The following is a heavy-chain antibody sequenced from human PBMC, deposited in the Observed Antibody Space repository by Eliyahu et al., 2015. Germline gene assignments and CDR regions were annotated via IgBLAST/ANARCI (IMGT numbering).Heavy chain of an antibody. V-gene: IGHV4-34*01. D-gene: IGHD5-12*01. Sequence: QVQLQQWGAGLLKPSETLSLTCAVYGGSFSGYYWSWIRQPPGKGLEWIGEINHSGSTNYNPSLKSRVTISVDTSKNQFSLKLSSVTAADTAVYYCAREKVAFPDYWGQGTLVTVSS. CDR3: AREKVAFPDY. J-gene: IGHJ4*02. CDR2: INHSGST. CDR1: GGSFSGYY.